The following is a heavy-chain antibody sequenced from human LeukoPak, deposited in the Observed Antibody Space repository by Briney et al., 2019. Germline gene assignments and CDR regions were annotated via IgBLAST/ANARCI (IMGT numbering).Heavy chain of an antibody. D-gene: IGHD3-22*01. CDR1: GGSFSGYY. V-gene: IGHV4-34*01. CDR3: ARDRPDYYNSSGYYPDAFDI. CDR2: INHSGST. J-gene: IGHJ3*02. Sequence: PSETLSLTCAVYGGSFSGYYWSRIRQPPGKGLEWIGEINHSGSTNYNPSLKSRVTISVDTSKNQFSLKLSSVTAADTAVYYCARDRPDYYNSSGYYPDAFDIWGQGTMVTVSS.